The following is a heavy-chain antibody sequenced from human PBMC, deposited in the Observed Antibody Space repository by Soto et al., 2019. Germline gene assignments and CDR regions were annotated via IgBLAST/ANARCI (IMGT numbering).Heavy chain of an antibody. D-gene: IGHD5-18*01. CDR2: ISWNSGSI. Sequence: EVQLVESWGGLVQPGRSLRLSCAASGFTFDAYAMHWVRQAPGKGLEWVSGISWNSGSIGYADSVKGRFTISRDNAKNSLYLQMNSLRAEDTALYYCATAVGSYGNFDYWGQGTLVTVSS. J-gene: IGHJ4*02. V-gene: IGHV3-9*01. CDR1: GFTFDAYA. CDR3: ATAVGSYGNFDY.